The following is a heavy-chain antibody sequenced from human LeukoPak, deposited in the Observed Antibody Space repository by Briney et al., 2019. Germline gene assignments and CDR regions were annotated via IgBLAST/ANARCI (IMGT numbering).Heavy chain of an antibody. Sequence: SETLSLTCAVYGGSFSGYYWSWIRQPPGKGLEWIGEINHSGSTNYNPSLKSRVTISVDTSKNQFSLKLSSVTAADTAVYYCAKGLTYYYGSGSCNWFDPWGQGTLVTVSS. V-gene: IGHV4-34*01. J-gene: IGHJ5*02. CDR2: INHSGST. D-gene: IGHD3-10*01. CDR1: GGSFSGYY. CDR3: AKGLTYYYGSGSCNWFDP.